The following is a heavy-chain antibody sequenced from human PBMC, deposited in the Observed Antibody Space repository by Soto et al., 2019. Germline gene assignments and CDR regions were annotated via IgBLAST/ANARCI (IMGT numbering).Heavy chain of an antibody. D-gene: IGHD4-4*01. CDR1: GGSISNADYY. J-gene: IGHJ4*02. CDR2: IFYREDT. Sequence: SETLSLTCTVSGGSISNADYYWNWIHHPPGKGLEWIGSIFYREDTSYNPSLKRRLNISVDTSKNHFSLSLRSVTASDTAVYFCAREGRLQSLEYSVQETVFTLSS. V-gene: IGHV4-30-4*01. CDR3: AREGRLQSLEY.